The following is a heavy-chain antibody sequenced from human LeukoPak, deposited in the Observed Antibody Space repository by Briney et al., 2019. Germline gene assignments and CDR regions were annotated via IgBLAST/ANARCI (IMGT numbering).Heavy chain of an antibody. CDR1: GFTFSNFW. J-gene: IGHJ4*02. CDR2: INHSGST. CDR3: ARGLGGLSIAVTLDY. Sequence: PGGSLRLSCAASGFTFSNFWMSWIRQPPGKGLEWIGEINHSGSTNYNPSLKSRVTISVDTSKNQFSLKLSSVTAADTAVYYCARGLGGLSIAVTLDYWGQGTLVTVSS. V-gene: IGHV4-34*01. D-gene: IGHD6-19*01.